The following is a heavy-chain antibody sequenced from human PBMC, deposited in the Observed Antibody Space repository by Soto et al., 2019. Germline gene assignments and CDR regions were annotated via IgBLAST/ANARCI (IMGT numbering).Heavy chain of an antibody. CDR2: IKQDGSEK. CDR1: GFTFSSSW. D-gene: IGHD4-17*01. J-gene: IGHJ4*02. CDR3: AISTRFYGAVDY. Sequence: GGSLRLSCAASGFTFSSSWMNWVRQSPGKGLEWVANIKQDGSEKYSVDSVRGRFTISRDNAKNSLYLQMNSLRAEDTAVYYCAISTRFYGAVDYWGQGTLVTVSS. V-gene: IGHV3-7*01.